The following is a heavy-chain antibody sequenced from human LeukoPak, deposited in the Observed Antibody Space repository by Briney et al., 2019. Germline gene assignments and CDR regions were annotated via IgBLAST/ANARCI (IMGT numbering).Heavy chain of an antibody. J-gene: IGHJ4*02. CDR3: ARQPFPLREDHFDF. D-gene: IGHD1-26*01. CDR2: TTTSGGT. Sequence: SETLSLTCTVSVGSMSPYYGSCIRHTPGKGLEWIGYTTTSGGTNYNRSLKSRVTISVDTSKNQFSLKMTAVTAADTAVYYCARQPFPLREDHFDFWGQGTLVTVSS. CDR1: VGSMSPYY. V-gene: IGHV4-4*09.